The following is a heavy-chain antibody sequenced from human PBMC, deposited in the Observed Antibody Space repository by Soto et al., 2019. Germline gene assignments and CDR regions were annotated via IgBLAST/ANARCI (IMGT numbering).Heavy chain of an antibody. V-gene: IGHV4-4*02. J-gene: IGHJ4*02. D-gene: IGHD5-12*01. Sequence: SETLSLTCAVSGGSISSSNWWNWVRQPPGKGLEWIGEIYHSGSTNYNPSLKSRVTISVDKSKNQFSLKLSSVTAADTAVYYCVRDLRLRRTPYYFDYWGQGTLVTVSS. CDR2: IYHSGST. CDR3: VRDLRLRRTPYYFDY. CDR1: GGSISSSNW.